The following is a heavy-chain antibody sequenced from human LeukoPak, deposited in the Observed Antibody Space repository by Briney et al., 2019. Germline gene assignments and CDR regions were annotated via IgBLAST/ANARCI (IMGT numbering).Heavy chain of an antibody. CDR1: GGSISSGGYY. D-gene: IGHD3-22*01. Sequence: SETLSLTCTVSGGSISSGGYYWSWIRQPPGKGLEWIGYIYHSGSTYYNPSLKSRVTISVDRSKNQFSLKLSSVTAADTAVYFCAREPNFYGSSDYYFAGYWGQGTLVTVSS. CDR3: AREPNFYGSSDYYFAGY. J-gene: IGHJ4*02. V-gene: IGHV4-30-2*01. CDR2: IYHSGST.